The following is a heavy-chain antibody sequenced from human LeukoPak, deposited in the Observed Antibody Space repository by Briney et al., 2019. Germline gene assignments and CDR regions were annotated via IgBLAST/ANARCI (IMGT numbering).Heavy chain of an antibody. J-gene: IGHJ4*02. Sequence: PGGSLRLSCAASGFTFSSCAMHWVRQAPGKGLEYVSAISSNGGSTYYANSVKGRFTISRDNSKNTLYLQMGSLRAEDMAVYYCATSQYYYDSSGSLDYWGQGTLVTVSS. CDR3: ATSQYYYDSSGSLDY. D-gene: IGHD3-22*01. CDR1: GFTFSSCA. CDR2: ISSNGGST. V-gene: IGHV3-64*01.